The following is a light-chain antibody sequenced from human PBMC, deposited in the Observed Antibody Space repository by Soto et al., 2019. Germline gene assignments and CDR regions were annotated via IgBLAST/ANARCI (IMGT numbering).Light chain of an antibody. CDR2: AAS. Sequence: EVLMTQSPATLSVSPGDRAPLSCMASQSINSNLAWYQQQPGQAPRLLIYAASTRATAVPDRFSGSGSGTDFTLTITRLKSDDFAVYFCQQYTDWPITFGQVTRLEIK. CDR1: QSINSN. CDR3: QQYTDWPIT. V-gene: IGKV3-15*01. J-gene: IGKJ5*01.